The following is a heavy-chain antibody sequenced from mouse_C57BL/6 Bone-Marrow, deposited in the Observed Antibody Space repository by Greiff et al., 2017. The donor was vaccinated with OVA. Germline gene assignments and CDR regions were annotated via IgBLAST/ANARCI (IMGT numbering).Heavy chain of an antibody. CDR1: GFTFSSYG. J-gene: IGHJ1*03. CDR3: ARQGYYGSSYWWYFDV. CDR2: ISSGGSYT. V-gene: IGHV5-6*02. D-gene: IGHD1-1*01. Sequence: DVKLVESGGDLVKPGGSLKLSCAASGFTFSSYGMSWVRQTPDKRLEWVATISSGGSYTYYPDSVKGRFTISRDNAKNTLYLQMSSLKSEDTAMYYCARQGYYGSSYWWYFDVWGTGTTVTVSS.